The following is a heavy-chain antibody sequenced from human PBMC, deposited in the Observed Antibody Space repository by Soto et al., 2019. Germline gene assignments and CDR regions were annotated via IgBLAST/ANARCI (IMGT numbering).Heavy chain of an antibody. Sequence: EVQLLESGGGLVQPGGSLRLSCAASGFTFSSYAMSWVRQAPGKGLEWVSAISGSGGSTYYADSVKGRFTISRDNSKNTLYLPMHSLRAEDTAVYYCAKVDLLGGRYSSSSVGWFDPWGQGTLVTVSS. CDR2: ISGSGGST. V-gene: IGHV3-23*01. D-gene: IGHD6-6*01. CDR3: AKVDLLGGRYSSSSVGWFDP. CDR1: GFTFSSYA. J-gene: IGHJ5*02.